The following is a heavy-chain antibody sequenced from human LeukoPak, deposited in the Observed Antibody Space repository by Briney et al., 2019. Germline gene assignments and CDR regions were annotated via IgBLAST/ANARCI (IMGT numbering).Heavy chain of an antibody. CDR1: GVSLSTCGVG. J-gene: IGHJ3*02. D-gene: IGHD1-14*01. CDR2: IYWNDGK. V-gene: IGHV2-5*01. CDR3: AHDGTTFVSAFDI. Sequence: SGPTLLKPTQTLPLNCPFSGVSLSTCGVGVGWIRKPPGKALEWLPLIYWNDGKRYSPSLKSRLTITEDTSKNQVVLTMTNMDPGDTAIYYCAHDGTTFVSAFDIWGQGTMVTVSS.